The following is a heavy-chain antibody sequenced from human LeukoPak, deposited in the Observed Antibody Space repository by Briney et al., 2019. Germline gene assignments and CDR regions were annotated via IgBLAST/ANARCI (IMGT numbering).Heavy chain of an antibody. Sequence: GGSLRLSCAASGFTLSSYSMNWVRQAPGKGLEWVSSISTSSSYIYYADSVRGRFTISRDNAKNSSYLQMNNLRAEDTAVYYCARAHEVGDYWGQGTLVTVSS. CDR2: ISTSSSYI. V-gene: IGHV3-21*01. CDR3: ARAHEVGDY. J-gene: IGHJ4*02. CDR1: GFTLSSYS. D-gene: IGHD1-26*01.